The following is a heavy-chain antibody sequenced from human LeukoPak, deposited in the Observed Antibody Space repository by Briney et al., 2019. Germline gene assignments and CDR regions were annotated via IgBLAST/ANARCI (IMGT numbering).Heavy chain of an antibody. CDR3: ARRYSSGWSSAVDY. CDR2: ISSGSTYI. V-gene: IGHV3-21*01. CDR1: GFTFSTYS. D-gene: IGHD6-19*01. J-gene: IGHJ4*02. Sequence: GGSLRLSCAASGFTFSTYSMTWVRQTPGKGLEWVSSISSGSTYIYYADSLKGRFTISRYNAKNSLYLQMNGLRAEDTAVYYCARRYSSGWSSAVDYWGQGTLVTVSS.